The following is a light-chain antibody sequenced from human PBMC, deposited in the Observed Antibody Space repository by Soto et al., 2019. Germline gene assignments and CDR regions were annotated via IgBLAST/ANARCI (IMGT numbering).Light chain of an antibody. V-gene: IGLV2-14*03. CDR1: SSDIGGYNF. J-gene: IGLJ3*02. CDR3: SSYTTSSTLV. Sequence: QSALTQPASVSGSPGQSITISCTGTSSDIGGYNFVSWYQQHPGKAPKHMIYDVTNRPPGLSDRFSGSKSGNTASLTISGLQAEDEADYYCSSYTTSSTLVFGGGTKLTVL. CDR2: DVT.